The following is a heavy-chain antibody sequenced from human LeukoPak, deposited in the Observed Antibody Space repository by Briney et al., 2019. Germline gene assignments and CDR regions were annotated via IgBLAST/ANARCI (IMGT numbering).Heavy chain of an antibody. CDR2: IYYSGST. V-gene: IGHV4-59*01. D-gene: IGHD3-10*01. Sequence: PSETLSLTCTVSGGSISSYYWSWLRQPPGKGLEWIGYIYYSGSTNYNPSLKSRVTISVDTSKNQFSLKLSSVTAADTAVYYCARGLLADYWGQGTLVTVSS. J-gene: IGHJ4*02. CDR3: ARGLLADY. CDR1: GGSISSYY.